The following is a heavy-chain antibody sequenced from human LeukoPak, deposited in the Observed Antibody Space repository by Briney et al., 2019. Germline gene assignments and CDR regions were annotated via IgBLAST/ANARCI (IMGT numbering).Heavy chain of an antibody. CDR1: GFTFSSYN. CDR2: ITSSSNYI. Sequence: GGSMRLSCAASGFTFSSYNMNWVRQAPGKGLEWVSSITSSSNYIYYADSVKGRFTISRDNAKNSLYLQMNSLRAEHTTVYYCARDCWDYGSGSYCGIDYWGQGTLVTVSS. D-gene: IGHD3-10*01. CDR3: ARDCWDYGSGSYCGIDY. J-gene: IGHJ4*02. V-gene: IGHV3-21*03.